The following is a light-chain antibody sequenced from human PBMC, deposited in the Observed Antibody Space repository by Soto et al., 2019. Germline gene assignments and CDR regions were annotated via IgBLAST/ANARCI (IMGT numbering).Light chain of an antibody. J-gene: IGLJ1*01. Sequence: QSALTQPASVSGSPGQSITISCTGTSSDVGSYDLVSWYQQHPGKAPKLMIYEDSKRPSGVSNRFSGSKSGNTASLTISGLQAEDEADYYCCSYAGRSTPHNYVFGTGTKLTVL. CDR1: SSDVGSYDL. CDR3: CSYAGRSTPHNYV. CDR2: EDS. V-gene: IGLV2-23*01.